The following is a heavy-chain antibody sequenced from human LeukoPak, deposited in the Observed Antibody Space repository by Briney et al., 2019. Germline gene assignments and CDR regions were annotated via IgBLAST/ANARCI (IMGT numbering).Heavy chain of an antibody. J-gene: IGHJ6*02. D-gene: IGHD2/OR15-2a*01. CDR3: AREKNYGMDV. CDR2: IGAYNGNT. CDR1: GYTFTSFG. V-gene: IGHV1-18*01. Sequence: ASVKVSCKASGYTFTSFGISWVRQAPGQGLEWTGWIGAYNGNTNYAQKFQGRVTMTTDTSTSTAYKELRSLRSDDTAVYYCAREKNYGMDVWGQGTTVTVSS.